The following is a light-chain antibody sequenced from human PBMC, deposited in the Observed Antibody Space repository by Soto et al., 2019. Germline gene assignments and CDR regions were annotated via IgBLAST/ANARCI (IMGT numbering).Light chain of an antibody. CDR1: LSVSGY. CDR2: DAS. V-gene: IGKV3-11*01. CDR3: QQRGNWSPRT. J-gene: IGKJ4*01. Sequence: EIVVTQSPATLSLSPGERATLSCRPSLSVSGYLAWYQQKPVQPPRLLXYDASNRANGIPARFSGSGSGTDLTLNISSLEPEDFAVYYCQQRGNWSPRTFGGGTKVDIK.